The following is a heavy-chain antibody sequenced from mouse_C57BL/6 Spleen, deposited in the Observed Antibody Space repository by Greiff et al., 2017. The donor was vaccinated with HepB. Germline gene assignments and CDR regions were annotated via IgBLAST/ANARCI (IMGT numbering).Heavy chain of an antibody. D-gene: IGHD3-2*02. V-gene: IGHV3-6*01. CDR2: ISYDGSN. CDR1: GYSITSGYY. J-gene: IGHJ4*01. Sequence: EVKLMESGPGLVKPSQSLSLTCSVTGYSITSGYYWNWIRQFPGNKLEWMGYISYDGSNNYNPSLKNRISITRDTSKNQFFLKLNSVTTEDTATYYCARDSSGYVNAMDYWGQGTSVTVSS. CDR3: ARDSSGYVNAMDY.